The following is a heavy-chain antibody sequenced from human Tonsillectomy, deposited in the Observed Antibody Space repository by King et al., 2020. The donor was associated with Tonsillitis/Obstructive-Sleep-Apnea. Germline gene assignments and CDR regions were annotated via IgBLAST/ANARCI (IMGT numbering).Heavy chain of an antibody. CDR2: IYYSGSP. J-gene: IGHJ6*03. D-gene: IGHD4-17*01. CDR3: ARQRGYDYGDYNYYYYMDV. Sequence: QVQLQESGPGLVKPSETLSLTCTGSVSSISSSSYYWGWIRQPPGKGLEWIGSIYYSGSPYYNPSLKSRVPISVDTSKNQFSLKLSAVTAADTAVYYCARQRGYDYGDYNYYYYMDVWGKGTTVTVSS. V-gene: IGHV4-39*01. CDR1: VSSISSSSYY.